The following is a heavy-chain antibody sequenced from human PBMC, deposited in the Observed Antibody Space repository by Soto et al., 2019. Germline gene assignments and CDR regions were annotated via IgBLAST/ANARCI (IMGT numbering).Heavy chain of an antibody. CDR3: AKDRSIAVHFDY. CDR2: ISYDGSNK. V-gene: IGHV3-30*18. J-gene: IGHJ4*02. D-gene: IGHD6-19*01. Sequence: QVQLVESGGGVVQPGRSLRLSCAASGFTFSSYGMHWVRQAPGKGLEWVAVISYDGSNKYYADSVKGRFTISRDNSKNTLYLKMNRLRAEDTAVYYCAKDRSIAVHFDYWGQGTLVTVSS. CDR1: GFTFSSYG.